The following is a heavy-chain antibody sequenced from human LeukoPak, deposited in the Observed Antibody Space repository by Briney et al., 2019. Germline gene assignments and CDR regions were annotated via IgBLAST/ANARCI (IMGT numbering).Heavy chain of an antibody. CDR1: GFSFSSYS. J-gene: IGHJ4*02. CDR3: ARLRRNTDRSGFFYYYDY. D-gene: IGHD3-22*01. CDR2: INTVSSYI. Sequence: GGSLRLSCAASGFSFSSYSFNWVRQAPGKGLEWVSSINTVSSYIYYADSLKGRFTISRDNAKNSVYLQMCSLRAEDTAVYYCARLRRNTDRSGFFYYYDYWGQGTLVTVSS. V-gene: IGHV3-21*06.